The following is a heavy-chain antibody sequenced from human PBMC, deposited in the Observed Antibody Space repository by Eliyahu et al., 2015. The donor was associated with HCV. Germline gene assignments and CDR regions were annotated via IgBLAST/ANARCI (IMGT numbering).Heavy chain of an antibody. CDR2: INHSGST. V-gene: IGHV4-34*01. J-gene: IGHJ4*02. CDR1: GGSFSGYY. CDR3: ASSRRDYGGKPLGY. D-gene: IGHD4-23*01. Sequence: QVQLQQWGAGLLKPSETLSLTCAVYGGSFSGYYWSWIRQPPGKGLEWIGEINHSGSTNYNPSLKSRVTISVDTSKNQFSLKLSSVTAADTAVYYCASSRRDYGGKPLGYWGQGTLVTVSS.